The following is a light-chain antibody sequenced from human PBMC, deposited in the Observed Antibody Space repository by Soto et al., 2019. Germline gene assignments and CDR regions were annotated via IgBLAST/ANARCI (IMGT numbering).Light chain of an antibody. J-gene: IGLJ2*01. V-gene: IGLV9-49*01. CDR2: VGTGGIVG. CDR3: GADHGSGSNVVV. Sequence: QLVLTQPPSASASLGASVTLTCTLSSGYSNYKVDWYQQRPGKGPRFVMRVGTGGIVGSKGDGIPDRFSVLGSGLNRYLTIKNIQEEDESDDHCGADHGSGSNVVVFGGGTQLTVL. CDR1: SGYSNYK.